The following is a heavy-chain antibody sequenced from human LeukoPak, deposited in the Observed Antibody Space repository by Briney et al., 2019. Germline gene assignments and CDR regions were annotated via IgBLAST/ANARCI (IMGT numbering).Heavy chain of an antibody. J-gene: IGHJ4*02. CDR2: ISGSGGGT. CDR3: VKDLGRYRNNCFDY. V-gene: IGHV3-23*01. Sequence: GGSLRLSCAASGFTFSSYAMSWVRQAPEKGLEWVSTISGSGGGTYYADSVKGRFTISRDDSKNTLYLQMNSLRAEVTAVYYCVKDLGRYRNNCFDYWGQGTLVTVSS. D-gene: IGHD1-26*01. CDR1: GFTFSSYA.